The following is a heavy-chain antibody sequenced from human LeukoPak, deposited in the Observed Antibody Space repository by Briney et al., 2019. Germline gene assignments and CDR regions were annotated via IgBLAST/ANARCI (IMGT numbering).Heavy chain of an antibody. V-gene: IGHV3-30*18. D-gene: IGHD5-12*01. Sequence: GGSLRLSCAASGFTFSNSGMHWVRQAPGKGLEWVTVISYDGSNKYFADSVKGRFTISRDNSKNTLYLQMNSLRVEDTAVYYCAKDVRGYSGYGVMDYWGQGTLVTVPS. CDR3: AKDVRGYSGYGVMDY. J-gene: IGHJ4*02. CDR2: ISYDGSNK. CDR1: GFTFSNSG.